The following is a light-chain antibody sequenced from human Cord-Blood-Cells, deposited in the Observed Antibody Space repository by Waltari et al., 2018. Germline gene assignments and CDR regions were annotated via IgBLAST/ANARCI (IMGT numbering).Light chain of an antibody. CDR1: QSISSY. V-gene: IGKV1-39*01. J-gene: IGKJ4*01. CDR3: QQSYRTLT. Sequence: DIQMTQSPSSLSASVGARVTIPCRASQSISSYLNWYQQKPGKAPKLLIYAASSLQSGVPSRFSGSGSGTDFTRTISSLQPEDFATYYCQQSYRTLTFGGGTKVEIK. CDR2: AAS.